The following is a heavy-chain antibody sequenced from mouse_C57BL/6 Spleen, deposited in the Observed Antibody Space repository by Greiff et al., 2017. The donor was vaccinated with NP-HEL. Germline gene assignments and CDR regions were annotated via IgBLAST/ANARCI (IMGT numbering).Heavy chain of an antibody. CDR1: GYTFTDYE. D-gene: IGHD1-1*01. CDR3: TTYYYGSSWYFDY. Sequence: VHLVESGAELVRPGASVTLSCKASGYTFTDYEMHWVKQTPVHGLEWIGAIDPETGGTAYNQKFKGKAILTADKSSSTAYMELRSLTSEDSAVYYCTTYYYGSSWYFDYWGQGTTLTVSS. J-gene: IGHJ2*01. CDR2: IDPETGGT. V-gene: IGHV1-15*01.